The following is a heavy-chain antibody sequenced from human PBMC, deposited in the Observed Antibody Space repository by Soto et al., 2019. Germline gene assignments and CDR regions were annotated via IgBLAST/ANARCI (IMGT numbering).Heavy chain of an antibody. CDR3: ASHRPTTYGYYFDY. J-gene: IGHJ4*02. CDR2: IYPGDSDT. Sequence: PGESLKISCKGSGYRFTSSWIGWVRQMPGKGLEWMGIIYPGDSDTRYSPSFQGQVTISADRSICTAYLQWSSLKASDTAMYYCASHRPTTYGYYFDYWGQGSLVTVSS. CDR1: GYRFTSSW. D-gene: IGHD4-17*01. V-gene: IGHV5-51*01.